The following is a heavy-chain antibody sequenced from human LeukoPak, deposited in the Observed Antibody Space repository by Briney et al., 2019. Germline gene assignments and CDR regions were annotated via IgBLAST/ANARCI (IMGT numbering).Heavy chain of an antibody. Sequence: PGGSLRLSCTTSGFTFSDFSMHWVRQAPGKGLEWVAFIRYDGNNKYFADSVKGRFTISRDNSKTTLYLQMDSLRPEDTAVYYCASRSDSDYFDYWGQGTLVTVSS. D-gene: IGHD1-26*01. CDR2: IRYDGNNK. J-gene: IGHJ4*02. CDR3: ASRSDSDYFDY. CDR1: GFTFSDFS. V-gene: IGHV3-30*02.